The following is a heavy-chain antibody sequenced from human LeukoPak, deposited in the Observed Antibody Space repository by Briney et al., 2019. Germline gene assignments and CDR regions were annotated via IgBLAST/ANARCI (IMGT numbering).Heavy chain of an antibody. V-gene: IGHV3-33*01. CDR3: ARGSYYYGSGSYFSGY. CDR1: GFTFSSYG. Sequence: GGSLRLSCAASGFTFSSYGMHWVRQAPGKGLEWVAVTWYDGSNKYYADSVKGRFTISRDNSKNTLYLQMNSLRAEDTAVYYCARGSYYYGSGSYFSGYWGQGTLVTVSS. D-gene: IGHD3-10*01. CDR2: TWYDGSNK. J-gene: IGHJ4*02.